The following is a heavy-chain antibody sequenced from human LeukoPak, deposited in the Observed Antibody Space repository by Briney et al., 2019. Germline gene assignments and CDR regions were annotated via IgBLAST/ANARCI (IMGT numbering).Heavy chain of an antibody. CDR1: GGSFNGYY. CDR3: ARLYYYDSSGYYKEYYFDY. J-gene: IGHJ4*02. Sequence: PSETLSLTCAVYGGSFNGYYWSWIRQPPGKGLEWIGEINHSGSTNYNPSLKSRVTISVDTSKNQFSLKLSSVTAADTAVYYCARLYYYDSSGYYKEYYFDYWGQGTLVTVSS. CDR2: INHSGST. V-gene: IGHV4-34*01. D-gene: IGHD3-22*01.